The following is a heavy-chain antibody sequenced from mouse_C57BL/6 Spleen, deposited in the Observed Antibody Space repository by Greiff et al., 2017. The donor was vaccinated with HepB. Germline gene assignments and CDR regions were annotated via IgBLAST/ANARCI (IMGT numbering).Heavy chain of an antibody. J-gene: IGHJ2*01. CDR1: GYAFSSSW. CDR2: IYPGDGDT. V-gene: IGHV1-82*01. Sequence: VQLQQSGPELVKPGASVKISCKASGYAFSSSWMNWVKQRPGKGLEWIGRIYPGDGDTNYNGKFKGKATLTADKSSSTAYMQLSSLPSEDSAVYFCARDLSYGSSYFDYWGQGTTLTVSS. D-gene: IGHD1-1*01. CDR3: ARDLSYGSSYFDY.